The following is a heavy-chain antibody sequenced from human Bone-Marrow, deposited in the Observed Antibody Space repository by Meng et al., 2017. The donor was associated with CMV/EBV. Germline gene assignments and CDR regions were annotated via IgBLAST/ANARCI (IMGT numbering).Heavy chain of an antibody. CDR1: GLTSRSES. J-gene: IGHJ4*02. CDR3: AGGLIPAPRY. D-gene: IGHD2-2*01. V-gene: IGHV3-21*01. CDR2: ISSSRSYI. Sequence: GLTSRSESRNWGRKDPGKGLEWVSSISSSRSYINNEDSVKGGFTIPRDNAKNALDLQMNSRRAEDTAVDYCAGGLIPAPRYWGQGTLVTVSS.